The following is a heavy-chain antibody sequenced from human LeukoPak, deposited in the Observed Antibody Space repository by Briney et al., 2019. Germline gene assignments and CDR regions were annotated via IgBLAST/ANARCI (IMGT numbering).Heavy chain of an antibody. V-gene: IGHV3-15*01. CDR2: LKSKTDGGTT. CDR1: GFTFSNAW. D-gene: IGHD1-26*01. Sequence: GGSLRLSCAASGFTFSNAWMSWVRQAPGKGLEWVGRLKSKTDGGTTDYAAPVKGRFTILRDDSKNTLYLQMNSLKTEDTAVYYCTTDPWGLPKDYWGQGSLVTVSS. CDR3: TTDPWGLPKDY. J-gene: IGHJ4*02.